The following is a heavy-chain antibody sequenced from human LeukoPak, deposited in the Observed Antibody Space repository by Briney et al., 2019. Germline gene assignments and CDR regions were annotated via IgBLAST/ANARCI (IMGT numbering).Heavy chain of an antibody. D-gene: IGHD3-3*01. CDR2: VSGSGGST. J-gene: IGHJ5*02. Sequence: GGSLRLSCAASGFTFSSYAMSWVSQAPGKGLEWVSAVSGSGGSTYYADSVKGRFTISRDNSKNSLYLQMNSLRAEDTAVYYCARDSVGNYDFWSGYSGPDWFDPWGQGTLVTVSS. V-gene: IGHV3-23*01. CDR1: GFTFSSYA. CDR3: ARDSVGNYDFWSGYSGPDWFDP.